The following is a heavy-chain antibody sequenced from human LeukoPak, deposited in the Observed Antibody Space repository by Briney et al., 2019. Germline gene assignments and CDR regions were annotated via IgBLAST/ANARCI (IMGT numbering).Heavy chain of an antibody. D-gene: IGHD3-16*01. V-gene: IGHV3-66*01. CDR2: IYSGGST. Sequence: GGSLRLSCADSGFTVSSNYMSWVRQAPGKGLEWVSVIYSGGSTYYADSVKGRFTISRDNSKNTLYLQMNSLRAEDTAVYYCARMAWGSHFFDYWGQGTLVTVSS. CDR3: ARMAWGSHFFDY. CDR1: GFTVSSNY. J-gene: IGHJ4*02.